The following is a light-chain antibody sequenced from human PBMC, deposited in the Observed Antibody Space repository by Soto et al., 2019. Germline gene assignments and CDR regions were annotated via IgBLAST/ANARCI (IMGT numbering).Light chain of an antibody. CDR2: DVS. Sequence: QSALTQPASVSGSPGQSITISCAGTSSDVGGYNSVSWYQQHPGKAPKLTIYDVSNRPSGVSDRFSGSKSGNTASLTISGIQAEDEADYYCNSYTTSSTLVFGGGTKVTVL. CDR3: NSYTTSSTLV. V-gene: IGLV2-14*01. CDR1: SSDVGGYNS. J-gene: IGLJ2*01.